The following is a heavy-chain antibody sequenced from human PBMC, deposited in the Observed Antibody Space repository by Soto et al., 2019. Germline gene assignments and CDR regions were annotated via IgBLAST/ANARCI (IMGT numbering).Heavy chain of an antibody. CDR3: AGGAGWEQEY. CDR2: INQDGSER. J-gene: IGHJ4*02. D-gene: IGHD1-26*01. Sequence: EVQLVESGGGLVQPGGSLRLSCAASGVTFRNYFMTWVRQAPGKGLEWVANINQDGSERHYVDSVRGRFATSRENAKNSLLLELNSLRVEHTAVYFCAGGAGWEQEYWGQGTLVTVSS. CDR1: GVTFRNYF. V-gene: IGHV3-7*05.